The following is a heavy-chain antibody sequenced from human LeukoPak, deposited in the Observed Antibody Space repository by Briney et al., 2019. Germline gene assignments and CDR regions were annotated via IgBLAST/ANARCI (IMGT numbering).Heavy chain of an antibody. J-gene: IGHJ4*02. Sequence: GGSLRLSCAASGFTFSSYGMHWVRQAPGKGLEWVAFIRYDGSNKYYADSVKGRFTISRDNSKNTLYLQMNSLRAEDTAVYYCATLDGYSGYDYFDYWGQGTLVTVSS. CDR2: IRYDGSNK. CDR1: GFTFSSYG. D-gene: IGHD5-12*01. V-gene: IGHV3-30*02. CDR3: ATLDGYSGYDYFDY.